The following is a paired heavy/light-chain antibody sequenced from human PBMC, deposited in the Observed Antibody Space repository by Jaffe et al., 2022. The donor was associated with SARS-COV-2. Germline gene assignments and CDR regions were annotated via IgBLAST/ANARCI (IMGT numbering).Light chain of an antibody. CDR1: SSDVGAYNY. J-gene: IGLJ1*01. Sequence: QSALTQPASVSGSPGQSITISCTGTSSDVGAYNYVSWYQQHPDKAPKLLIYEVSFRPSGVSDRFSGSKSGNTASLTISGLQAEDEADYYCISYTTSSTKVFGTGTKVTVL. V-gene: IGLV2-14*01. CDR3: ISYTTSSTKV. CDR2: EVS.
Heavy chain of an antibody. Sequence: QVQLQESGPGLVKPSETLSLTCTVSGDSINTYFWNWIRQPPGEGLEWIGHIYYSGSTNYNPSLKSRVTISVDTSKNQISLKLNSVTAADTALYYCARGGKGSASPLDYWGQGTLVTVSS. CDR1: GDSINTYF. J-gene: IGHJ4*02. V-gene: IGHV4-59*01. CDR3: ARGGKGSASPLDY. CDR2: IYYSGST. D-gene: IGHD3-10*01.